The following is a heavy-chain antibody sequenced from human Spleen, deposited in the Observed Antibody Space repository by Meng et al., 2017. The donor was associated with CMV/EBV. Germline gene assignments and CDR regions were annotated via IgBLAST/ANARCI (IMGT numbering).Heavy chain of an antibody. CDR1: GGSISSYS. D-gene: IGHD1-26*01. V-gene: IGHV4-4*07. CDR2: IYTRGST. J-gene: IGHJ4*02. CDR3: ARGPWGGSYSALPFDY. Sequence: QVQLTTVGPGRVKPSEPLSLTCSVSGGSISSYSWSWIRQPAGKGLEWIGRIYTRGSTNYNPSLKSRVTMSVDTSKNQFSLKLRSVTAADTAVYYCARGPWGGSYSALPFDYWGQGTLVTVSS.